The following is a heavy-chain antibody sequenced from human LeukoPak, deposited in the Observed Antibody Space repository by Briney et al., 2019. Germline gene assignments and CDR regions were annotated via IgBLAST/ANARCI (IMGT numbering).Heavy chain of an antibody. D-gene: IGHD3-10*01. V-gene: IGHV1-2*02. J-gene: IGHJ4*02. CDR3: VRGDTMVRGTLGY. CDR2: INPNSGDT. Sequence: ASVKVSCKASGYTFTGYYMHWVRQASGQGLEWMGWINPNSGDTKHAQKFQGRVTMTRDTSISTAYMELSRLRSDDTAGYYCVRGDTMVRGTLGYWGQGTLVTVSS. CDR1: GYTFTGYY.